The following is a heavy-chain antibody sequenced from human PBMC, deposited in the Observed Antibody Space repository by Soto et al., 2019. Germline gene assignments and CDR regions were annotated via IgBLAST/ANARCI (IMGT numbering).Heavy chain of an antibody. D-gene: IGHD6-19*01. CDR3: ERGSHGDSSDPIDY. CDR2: MNTNRGTS. Sequence: GGSVKDSCKAPAEICMDYYIHWVRQAPGQGLEWVGRMNTNRGTSNTRQKSPGRGNMTRETANSTASMEVKRLKSDDTAVYYCERGSHGDSSDPIDYWGQGALVTVSS. CDR1: AEICMDYY. J-gene: IGHJ4*02. V-gene: IGHV1-2*02.